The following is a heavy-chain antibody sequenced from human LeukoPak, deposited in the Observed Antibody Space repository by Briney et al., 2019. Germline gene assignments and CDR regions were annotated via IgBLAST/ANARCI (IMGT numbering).Heavy chain of an antibody. J-gene: IGHJ4*02. D-gene: IGHD6-19*01. CDR2: ISSSSSYI. CDR3: ARDPNSGWYMAYFDY. CDR1: GFTSSSYS. V-gene: IGHV3-21*04. Sequence: GGSLRLSCAASGFTSSSYSMNWVRQAPGKGLEWVSSISSSSSYIYYADSVKGRFTISRDNAKNSLYLQMNSLRAEDTAVYYCARDPNSGWYMAYFDYWGQGTLVTVSS.